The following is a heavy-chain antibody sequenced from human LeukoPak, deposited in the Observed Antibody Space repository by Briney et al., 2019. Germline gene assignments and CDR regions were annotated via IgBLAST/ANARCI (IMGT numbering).Heavy chain of an antibody. J-gene: IGHJ4*02. V-gene: IGHV4-30-2*01. CDR2: IYHSGST. D-gene: IGHD3-10*01. CDR1: GGSISSGGYS. CDR3: ARDASGSGYNY. Sequence: PSETLSLTCAVSGGSISSGGYSWSWIRQPPGKGLEWIGYIYHSGSTYYNPSLKSRVTISVDRSKNQFSLKLSSVTAADTAVYYCARDASGSGYNYWGQGTLVTVSS.